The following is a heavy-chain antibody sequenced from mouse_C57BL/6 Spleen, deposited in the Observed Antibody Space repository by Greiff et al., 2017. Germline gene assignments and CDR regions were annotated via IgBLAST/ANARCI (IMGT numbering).Heavy chain of an antibody. V-gene: IGHV1-82*01. CDR1: GYAFSSSW. J-gene: IGHJ3*01. D-gene: IGHD4-1*01. CDR2: IYPGDGDT. CDR3: ARGVLTGPIWFAY. Sequence: QVQLKQSGPELVKPGASVKISCKASGYAFSSSWMNWVKQRPGKGLEWIGRIYPGDGDTNYNGKFKGKATLTADKSSSTAYMQLSSLTSEDSAVYFCARGVLTGPIWFAYWGQGTLVTVSA.